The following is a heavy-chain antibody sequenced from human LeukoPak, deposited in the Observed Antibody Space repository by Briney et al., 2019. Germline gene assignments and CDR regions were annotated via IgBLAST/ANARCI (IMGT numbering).Heavy chain of an antibody. J-gene: IGHJ4*02. D-gene: IGHD1-20*01. CDR3: ARDFNWTPDY. CDR2: INGRGNTM. Sequence: GGSLRLSCAASGFTFSSYEMNWVRQAPGKGLEWVSYINGRGNTMNYADSVKGRFTISRDNAKNSLYLQMNSLRAEDTAVYYCARDFNWTPDYWGQGTLVTVSS. CDR1: GFTFSSYE. V-gene: IGHV3-48*03.